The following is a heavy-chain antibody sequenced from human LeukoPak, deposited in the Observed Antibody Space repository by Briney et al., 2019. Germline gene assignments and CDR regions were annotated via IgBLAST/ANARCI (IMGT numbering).Heavy chain of an antibody. CDR3: ARGSRAGSGGSCSDY. J-gene: IGHJ4*02. CDR2: ISSSSSTI. V-gene: IGHV3-48*04. Sequence: GGSLRLSCAASGFTFSSYSMSWVRQAPGKGLEWVSYISSSSSTIYYADSAKGRFTISRDNAKNSLYLQMNSLRAEDTAVYYCARGSRAGSGGSCSDYWGQGTLVTVSS. CDR1: GFTFSSYS. D-gene: IGHD2-15*01.